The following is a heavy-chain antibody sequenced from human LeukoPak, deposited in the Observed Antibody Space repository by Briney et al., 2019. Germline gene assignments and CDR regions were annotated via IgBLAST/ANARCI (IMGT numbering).Heavy chain of an antibody. CDR2: INSRSSTI. V-gene: IGHV3-48*04. Sequence: GSLRLSCAASGFPFSSYSMNWVRQAPGKGLEWVSYINSRSSTIYYADSVKGRFTISRDNAKNSLYLQINSLRAEDTGVYYCARERGYCGGDCYIRDAFDIWGQGTMVTVSS. D-gene: IGHD2-21*02. J-gene: IGHJ3*02. CDR1: GFPFSSYS. CDR3: ARERGYCGGDCYIRDAFDI.